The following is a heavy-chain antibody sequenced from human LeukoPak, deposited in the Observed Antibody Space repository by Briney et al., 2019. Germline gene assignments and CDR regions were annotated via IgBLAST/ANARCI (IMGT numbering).Heavy chain of an antibody. J-gene: IGHJ6*03. V-gene: IGHV4-34*01. CDR1: GGSFSGYY. CDR3: ARSGYCSSSSCFQYYYYYIDV. Sequence: SGTLSLTCAVYGGSFSGYYWSWIRQPPGKGLEWIGEINHSGSTYYNPSLKSRVTISVDTSKNQFSLKLSSVTAADTAVYYCARSGYCSSSSCFQYYYYYIDVWGKGTTVTVSS. D-gene: IGHD2-2*01. CDR2: INHSGST.